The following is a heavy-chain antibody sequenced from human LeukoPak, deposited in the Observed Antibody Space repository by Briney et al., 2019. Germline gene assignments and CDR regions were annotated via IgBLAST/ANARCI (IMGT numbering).Heavy chain of an antibody. Sequence: GGSLRLSCAASGFTFSSFEMNWVRQAPGKGLEWVSSITSSGGTKYYAHSVKGRFTISTDNAKDSLYLQLNSLRAEDTAVYFCARVGTTTHFDHWGQGTLVTVSS. CDR3: ARVGTTTHFDH. V-gene: IGHV3-48*03. CDR2: ITSSGGTK. J-gene: IGHJ5*02. D-gene: IGHD1-26*01. CDR1: GFTFSSFE.